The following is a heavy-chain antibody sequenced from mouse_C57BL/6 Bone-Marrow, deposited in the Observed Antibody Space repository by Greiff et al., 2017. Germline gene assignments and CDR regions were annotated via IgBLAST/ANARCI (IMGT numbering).Heavy chain of an antibody. CDR2: IRSKSNNYAT. V-gene: IGHV10-1*01. J-gene: IGHJ3*01. CDR1: GFSFNTYA. D-gene: IGHD1-1*01. Sequence: DVMLVESGGGLVQPKGSLKLSCAASGFSFNTYAMNWVRQAPGKGLEWVARIRSKSNNYATYYADSVKDRFTISRDDSESMLYLQMNNLKTEDTAMYYCVRHGSSRAYWGQGTLVTVSA. CDR3: VRHGSSRAY.